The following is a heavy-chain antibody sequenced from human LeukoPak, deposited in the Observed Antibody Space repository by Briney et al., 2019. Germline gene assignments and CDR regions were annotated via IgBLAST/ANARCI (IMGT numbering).Heavy chain of an antibody. CDR2: IYYIGST. V-gene: IGHV4-59*11. J-gene: IGHJ5*02. D-gene: IGHD6-13*01. CDR3: ARNIAAAGSWFDP. CDR1: IDSFTSHY. Sequence: SETLSLTCIVSIDSFTSHYWSWIRQPPGKGLEWIGYIYYIGSTNYNPSLKSRVTISVDTSKSQFSLKLRSVTAADTAVYYCARNIAAAGSWFDPWGQGTLVTVSS.